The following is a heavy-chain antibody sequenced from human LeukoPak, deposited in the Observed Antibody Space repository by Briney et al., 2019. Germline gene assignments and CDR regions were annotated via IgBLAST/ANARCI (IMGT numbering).Heavy chain of an antibody. V-gene: IGHV3-7*01. CDR2: IKQDGSEK. CDR1: GFTFSNYW. CDR3: AKDLIY. Sequence: GGSLRLSCAGSGFTFSNYWMSWVRQAPGKGLEWVANIKQDGSEKYYVDSVKGRFTISRDNSKNTLYLQLNSLRAEDTAVYYCAKDLIYWGQGTLVTVSS. J-gene: IGHJ4*02. D-gene: IGHD3-16*01.